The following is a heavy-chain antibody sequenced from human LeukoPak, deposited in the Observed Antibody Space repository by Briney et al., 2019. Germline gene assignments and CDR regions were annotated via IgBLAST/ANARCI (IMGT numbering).Heavy chain of an antibody. CDR1: GYSISSGYY. J-gene: IGHJ2*01. D-gene: IGHD5-24*01. CDR2: IYHSGST. CDR3: ARERAGVEMATIFDWYFDL. Sequence: SETLSLTCTVSGYSISSGYYWGWIRQPPGKGLEWIGSIYHSGSTYYNPSLKSRVTISVDTSKNQFSLKLSSVTAADTAVYYCARERAGVEMATIFDWYFDLWGRGTLVTVSS. V-gene: IGHV4-38-2*02.